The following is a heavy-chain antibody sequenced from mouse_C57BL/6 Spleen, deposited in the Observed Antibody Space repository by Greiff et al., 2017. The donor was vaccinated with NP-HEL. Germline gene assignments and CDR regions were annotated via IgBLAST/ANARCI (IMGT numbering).Heavy chain of an antibody. J-gene: IGHJ4*01. CDR2: IYPGSGNT. Sequence: QVQLQQSGAELVRPGASVKLSCKASGYTFTDYYINWVKQRPGQGLEWIARIYPGSGNTYYNEKFKGKATLTAEKSSSTAYMQLSSLTSEDSAVYVCARGYGSSWGAMDYWGQGTSVTVSS. V-gene: IGHV1-76*01. D-gene: IGHD1-1*01. CDR1: GYTFTDYY. CDR3: ARGYGSSWGAMDY.